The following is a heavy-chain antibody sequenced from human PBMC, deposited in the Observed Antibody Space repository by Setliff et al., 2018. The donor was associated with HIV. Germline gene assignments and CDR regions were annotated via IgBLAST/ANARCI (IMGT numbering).Heavy chain of an antibody. V-gene: IGHV4-59*11. CDR3: ARRPSPLQFLDSPSYYMDV. D-gene: IGHD3-3*01. CDR2: IYYSGSP. CDR1: GGSISSHY. J-gene: IGHJ6*03. Sequence: TSETLSLTCTVSGGSISSHYWSWIRQPPGKGLEWIGYIYYSGSPNYNPSLKSRVTISVDTSRNQFSLGLNSVTAADTAVYYCARRPSPLQFLDSPSYYMDVWGKGTTVTVS.